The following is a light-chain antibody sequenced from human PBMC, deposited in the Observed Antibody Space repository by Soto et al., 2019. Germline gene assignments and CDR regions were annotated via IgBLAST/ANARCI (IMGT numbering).Light chain of an antibody. Sequence: EIVMTQSPATLSVSPGERATPSCRASQSVSSNLAWYQQKPGQTPKLLIYVASTRATGIPARFSGSGSATEFTLTISSLQSEDFAVYYCQQYNVWPLTFGGGTKVEFK. V-gene: IGKV3-15*01. J-gene: IGKJ4*01. CDR3: QQYNVWPLT. CDR2: VAS. CDR1: QSVSSN.